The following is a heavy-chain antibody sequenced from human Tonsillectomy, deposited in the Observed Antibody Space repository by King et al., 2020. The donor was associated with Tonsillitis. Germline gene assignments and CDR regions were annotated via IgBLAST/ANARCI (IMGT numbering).Heavy chain of an antibody. J-gene: IGHJ3*02. V-gene: IGHV2-70*04. CDR2: IDWDDDK. D-gene: IGHD5-18*01. Sequence: VTLKESGPALVKPPQTLTLTCTFSGFSLSTNGMRVSWIRQPPGKALEWLARIDWDDDKFYSTSLKTRLTISKDTSKNQVVLRMTNMDPVDTATYYCAWSGDVDTTMSDAFDIWGQGTMVTVSS. CDR1: GFSLSTNGMR. CDR3: AWSGDVDTTMSDAFDI.